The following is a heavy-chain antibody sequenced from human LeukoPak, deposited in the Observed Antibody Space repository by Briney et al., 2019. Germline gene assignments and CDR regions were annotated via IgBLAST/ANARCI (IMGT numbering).Heavy chain of an antibody. V-gene: IGHV1-46*01. Sequence: ASGKVSCKAAGYTVTSYYMNWGRQAPRQGVEGKGIMNPSGGRTSYAQKFQGRVTMTSDTSSITVYMELSSLRSEDTAVYYCAKEGREFDSTGSRYFYYYMDVWGKGTTVTVSS. J-gene: IGHJ6*03. CDR1: GYTVTSYY. CDR2: MNPSGGRT. D-gene: IGHD1-14*01. CDR3: AKEGREFDSTGSRYFYYYMDV.